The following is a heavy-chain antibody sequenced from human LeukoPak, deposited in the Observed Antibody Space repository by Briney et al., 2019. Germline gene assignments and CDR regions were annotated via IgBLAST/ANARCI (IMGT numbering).Heavy chain of an antibody. Sequence: SETLSLTCTVSGGSISSYHWSWIRQPPGKGLEWIGYIYYSGSTNYNPSLKSRVTISVDTSKNQFSLKLSSVTAADTAVYYCARSQKWRNYYYGMDVWGQGTTVTVSS. D-gene: IGHD2-8*01. J-gene: IGHJ6*02. V-gene: IGHV4-59*01. CDR2: IYYSGST. CDR1: GGSISSYH. CDR3: ARSQKWRNYYYGMDV.